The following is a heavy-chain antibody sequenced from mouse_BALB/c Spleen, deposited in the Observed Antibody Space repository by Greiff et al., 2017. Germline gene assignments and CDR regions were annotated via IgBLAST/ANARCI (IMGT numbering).Heavy chain of an antibody. CDR3: ARDGHRLRYYAMDY. J-gene: IGHJ4*01. CDR1: GFSLTSYG. Sequence: VQLVESGPGLVAPSQSLSITCTVSGFSLTSYGVHWVRQPPGKGLEWLGVIWAGGSTNYNSALMSRLSISKDNSKSKVFLKMNSLQTDDTAMYYCARDGHRLRYYAMDYWGQGTSVTVSS. V-gene: IGHV2-9*02. CDR2: IWAGGST. D-gene: IGHD1-2*01.